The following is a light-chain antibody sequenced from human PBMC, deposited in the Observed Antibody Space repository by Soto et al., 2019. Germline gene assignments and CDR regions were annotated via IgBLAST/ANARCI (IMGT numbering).Light chain of an antibody. V-gene: IGKV3-11*01. CDR3: QQRSNWGYT. CDR1: QSVSSY. Sequence: EIVLTQSPATLSLSPGERATLSCRASQSVSSYLAWYQQKPGQAPRLLIYDASNRATGIPARFSGSGSGTDFTLTISSLEPEYFAVYYCQQRSNWGYTFGQGTKLEIK. CDR2: DAS. J-gene: IGKJ2*01.